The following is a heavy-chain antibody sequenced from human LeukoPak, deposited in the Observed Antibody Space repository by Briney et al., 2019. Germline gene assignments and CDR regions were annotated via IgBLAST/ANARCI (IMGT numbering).Heavy chain of an antibody. CDR2: IYHSGST. D-gene: IGHD2-15*01. V-gene: IGHV4-59*04. Sequence: PSETLSLTCTVSGGSISSYYWSWIRQPPGKGLEWIGYIYHSGSTYYNPSLKSRVTISVDRSKNQFSLKLSFVTTADTAVYYCARALGYCSGGSCTRGYNWFDPWGQGTLVTVPS. CDR3: ARALGYCSGGSCTRGYNWFDP. CDR1: GGSISSYY. J-gene: IGHJ5*02.